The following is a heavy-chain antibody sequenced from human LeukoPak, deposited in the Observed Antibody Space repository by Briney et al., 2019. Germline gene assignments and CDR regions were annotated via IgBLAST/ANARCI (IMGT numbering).Heavy chain of an antibody. V-gene: IGHV1-2*02. Sequence: ASVKVSCKASGYTFTDYFLHWVRQAPGQGLEWLAWISPITGGTKFAQKFQGRVTLTRDTSISTAYMELSRLRSDDTAVYFCARGRDSGSRTYYFDYWGQGTLVTVSS. CDR3: ARGRDSGSRTYYFDY. CDR1: GYTFTDYF. D-gene: IGHD1-26*01. CDR2: ISPITGGT. J-gene: IGHJ4*02.